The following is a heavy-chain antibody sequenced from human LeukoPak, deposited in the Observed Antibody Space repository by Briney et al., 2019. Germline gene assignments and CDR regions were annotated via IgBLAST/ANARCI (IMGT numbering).Heavy chain of an antibody. Sequence: PGGSLRLSCATSGFTFSHYGMHWVRQAPGKGLEWVAVIWSDGTDKYYGDSVKGRFTISGDNSKKTVYLQMNSLRVEDTAGYYCAKDAQRGFDFSNSLESWGQGTLVTVSS. CDR1: GFTFSHYG. CDR3: AKDAQRGFDFSNSLES. V-gene: IGHV3-33*06. J-gene: IGHJ4*02. D-gene: IGHD4-11*01. CDR2: IWSDGTDK.